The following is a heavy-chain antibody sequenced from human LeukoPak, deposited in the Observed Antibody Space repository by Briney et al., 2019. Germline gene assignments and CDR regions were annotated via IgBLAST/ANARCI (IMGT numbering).Heavy chain of an antibody. CDR1: GFTFSSYA. V-gene: IGHV3-23*01. CDR3: AKDIYYDSSGYYSNPEH. D-gene: IGHD3-22*01. Sequence: RGSLRLSCAASGFTFSSYAMSWGRQAPGKGLEWVSAISGSGGSTYYADSVKGRFTISRDNSKNTLYLQMNSLRAEDTAVYYCAKDIYYDSSGYYSNPEHWGQGTLVTVSS. CDR2: ISGSGGST. J-gene: IGHJ1*01.